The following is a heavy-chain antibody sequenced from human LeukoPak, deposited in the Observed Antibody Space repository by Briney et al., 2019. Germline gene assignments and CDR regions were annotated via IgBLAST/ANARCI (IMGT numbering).Heavy chain of an antibody. J-gene: IGHJ6*04. CDR2: ISSSSSII. V-gene: IGHV3-48*04. CDR3: AREGVWGPGVFPADV. D-gene: IGHD3-16*01. CDR1: GFTFSTYS. Sequence: GGSLRLSYAASGFTFSTYSMNWVRQAPGKGLEWVSYISSSSSIINYAESVRGRFTISRDNAKNLLYLQMNSLRAEDTAVYYCAREGVWGPGVFPADVWGKGTTVTVSS.